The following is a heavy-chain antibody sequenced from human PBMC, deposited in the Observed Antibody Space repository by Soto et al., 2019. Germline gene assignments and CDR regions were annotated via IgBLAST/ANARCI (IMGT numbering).Heavy chain of an antibody. CDR3: VRSRLRRTVDAFES. D-gene: IGHD4-17*01. Sequence: SETLSLTCSVSGGSIRSSSSYWGWIRQPPGKGLEWVGSIYYLGNTYYNPSLGSRVTISVDTSKNQFSLKLSSVSATDTAVYYWVRSRLRRTVDAFESWGQGTLVTV. CDR2: IYYLGNT. V-gene: IGHV4-39*01. J-gene: IGHJ3*02. CDR1: GGSIRSSSSY.